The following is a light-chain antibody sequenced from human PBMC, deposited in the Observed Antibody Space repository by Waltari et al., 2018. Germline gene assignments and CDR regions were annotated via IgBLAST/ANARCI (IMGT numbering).Light chain of an antibody. CDR2: KVS. J-gene: IGKJ5*01. CDR3: MQATHWPVT. V-gene: IGKV2-30*01. CDR1: QTLVYTDGISY. Sequence: DVGLTQSPLSLPVTLGQPASISSRSSQTLVYTDGISYLNWFHQRPGQAPRRLIYKVSNRDSGVPDRFSGSGSGTDFTLMISSVEADDVGVYFCMQATHWPVTFGQGTRLEIK.